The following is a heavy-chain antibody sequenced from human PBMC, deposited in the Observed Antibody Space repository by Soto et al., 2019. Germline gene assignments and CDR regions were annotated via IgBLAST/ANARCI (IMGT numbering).Heavy chain of an antibody. D-gene: IGHD3-3*01. CDR2: IKQDGSEK. CDR3: AREEPLRFCEWLLTDYYYGMDV. J-gene: IGHJ6*02. CDR1: GFTFSSYW. Sequence: EVQLVESGGGLVQPGGSLRLSCAASGFTFSSYWMSWVRQAPGKGLEWVANIKQDGSEKYYVDSVKGRFTISRDNAKNSLYLQMTSLRAEDTAVYYCAREEPLRFCEWLLTDYYYGMDVWGQGTTVTVSS. V-gene: IGHV3-7*05.